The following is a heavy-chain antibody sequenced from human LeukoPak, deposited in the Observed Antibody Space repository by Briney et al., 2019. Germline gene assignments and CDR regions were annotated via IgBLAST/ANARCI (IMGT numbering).Heavy chain of an antibody. CDR2: ISAYNGNT. CDR3: ARDQWELLGLYYYYYMDV. J-gene: IGHJ6*03. D-gene: IGHD1-26*01. Sequence: ASVKVSCKASGYTFTSYGISWVRQAPGQGLEWMGWISAYNGNTNYAQKLQGRVTMTTDTSTSTTYMELRSLRSDDTAVYYCARDQWELLGLYYYYYMDVWGKGTTVTISS. V-gene: IGHV1-18*01. CDR1: GYTFTSYG.